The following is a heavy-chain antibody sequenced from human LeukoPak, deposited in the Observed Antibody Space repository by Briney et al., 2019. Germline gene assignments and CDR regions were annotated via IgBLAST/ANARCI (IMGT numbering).Heavy chain of an antibody. CDR1: GFIFSSYA. CDR2: INHSGST. V-gene: IGHV4-34*01. D-gene: IGHD5/OR15-5a*01. J-gene: IGHJ4*02. CDR3: ARGVYGSYYFDY. Sequence: PGGSLRLSCAASGFIFSSYAMSWIRQPPGKGLEWIGEINHSGSTNYNPSLKSRVTISVDTSKNQFSLKLSSVTAADTAVYYCARGVYGSYYFDYWGQGTLVTVSS.